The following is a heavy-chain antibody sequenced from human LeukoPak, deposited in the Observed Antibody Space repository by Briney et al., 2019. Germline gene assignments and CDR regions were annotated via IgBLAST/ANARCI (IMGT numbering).Heavy chain of an antibody. D-gene: IGHD1-26*01. V-gene: IGHV4-39*07. CDR2: IYYSGST. J-gene: IGHJ3*02. CDR3: ARAYSGSYYVRAGAFDI. Sequence: PSETLSLTCTVSGGSISSSSYYWGWIRQPPGKGLEWIGSIYYSGSTYYNPSLKSRVTISVDTSKNQFSLKLSSVTAADTAVYYCARAYSGSYYVRAGAFDIWGQGTMVTVSS. CDR1: GGSISSSSYY.